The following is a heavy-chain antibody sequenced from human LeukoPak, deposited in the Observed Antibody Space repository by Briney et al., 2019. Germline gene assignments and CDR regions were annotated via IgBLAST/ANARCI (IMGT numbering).Heavy chain of an antibody. CDR2: ISDTDGST. V-gene: IGHV3-23*01. Sequence: GGSLRLSCAASGFTFSNYAMTWVRQAPGKGLEGVSAISDTDGSTYYVDSVKGRFTISRDFSKNTLYLQMNSLRAEDTAVYYCAKLSSGWFEDFWGQGTLVTVSS. CDR1: GFTFSNYA. J-gene: IGHJ4*02. CDR3: AKLSSGWFEDF. D-gene: IGHD6-19*01.